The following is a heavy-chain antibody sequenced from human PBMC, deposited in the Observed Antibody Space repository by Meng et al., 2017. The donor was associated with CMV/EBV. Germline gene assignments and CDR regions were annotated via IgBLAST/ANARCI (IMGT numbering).Heavy chain of an antibody. Sequence: LSGYGMNWVRQDAGKVLEWVAVISYDGRNKYYADSVKGRFTISRDNSKNTLYLQMNSLRAEDTAVYYCAKGGSWGYDSSGYYPYYFDYWGQGTLVTVSS. J-gene: IGHJ4*02. D-gene: IGHD3-22*01. CDR1: LSGYG. V-gene: IGHV3-30*18. CDR3: AKGGSWGYDSSGYYPYYFDY. CDR2: ISYDGRNK.